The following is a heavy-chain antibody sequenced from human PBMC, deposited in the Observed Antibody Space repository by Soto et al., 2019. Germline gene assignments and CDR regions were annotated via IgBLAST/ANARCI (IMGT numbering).Heavy chain of an antibody. CDR3: AREDSSSWPD. CDR2: ISYDGSNK. V-gene: IGHV3-30-3*01. J-gene: IGHJ4*02. D-gene: IGHD6-13*01. CDR1: GFTFSSYA. Sequence: GGSLRLSCAASGFTFSSYAMHWVRQAPGKGLKWVAVISYDGSNKYYADSVKGRFTISRDNSKNTLYLQMNSLRAEDTVVFYCAREDSSSWPDWGQGTLVTVSS.